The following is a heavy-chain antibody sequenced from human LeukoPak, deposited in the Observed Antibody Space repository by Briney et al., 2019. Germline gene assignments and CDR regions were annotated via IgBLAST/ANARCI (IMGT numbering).Heavy chain of an antibody. CDR1: GGSISSGGYS. CDR3: ARGGYYYGSGSRKKVDAFDI. Sequence: SQTLSLTCAVSGGSISSGGYSWSWIRQPPGKGLEWIGYIYHSGSTYYNPSLKSRVTISVDTSKNQFSLKLSSVTAADTAVYYCARGGYYYGSGSRKKVDAFDIWGQGTMVTVSS. V-gene: IGHV4-30-2*01. D-gene: IGHD3-10*01. CDR2: IYHSGST. J-gene: IGHJ3*02.